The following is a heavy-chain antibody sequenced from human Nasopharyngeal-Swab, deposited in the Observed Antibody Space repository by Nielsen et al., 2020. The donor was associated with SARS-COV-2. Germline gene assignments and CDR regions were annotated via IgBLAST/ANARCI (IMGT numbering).Heavy chain of an antibody. V-gene: IGHV3-11*01. Sequence: GGSLRLSCAASGFAFSDYYINWIRQAPGKGLEWVSFISSTADSIYTAASVRGRFIISRDNSKKSVFLQMNSLRGDDTAVYYCARGHGRLPGGVDVWGRGTMVTVSS. CDR2: ISSTADSI. CDR3: ARGHGRLPGGVDV. CDR1: GFAFSDYY. J-gene: IGHJ6*02. D-gene: IGHD2-15*01.